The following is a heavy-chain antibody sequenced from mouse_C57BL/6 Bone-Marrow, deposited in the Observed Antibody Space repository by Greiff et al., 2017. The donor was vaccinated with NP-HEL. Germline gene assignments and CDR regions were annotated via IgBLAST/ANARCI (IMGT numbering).Heavy chain of an antibody. V-gene: IGHV5-15*01. CDR3: ARHGIYDGYYPFAY. CDR2: ISNLAYSI. D-gene: IGHD2-3*01. J-gene: IGHJ3*01. Sequence: EVQRVESGGGLVQPGGSLKLSCAASGFTFSDYGMAWVRQAPRKGPEWVAFISNLAYSIYYADTVTGRFTISRENAKNTLYLEMSSLRSEDTAMYYCARHGIYDGYYPFAYWGQGTLVTVSA. CDR1: GFTFSDYG.